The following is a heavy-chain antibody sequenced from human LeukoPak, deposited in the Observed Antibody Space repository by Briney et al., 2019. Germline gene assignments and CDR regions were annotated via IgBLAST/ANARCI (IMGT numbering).Heavy chain of an antibody. Sequence: SQTLSLTCAISGDSVSSSTDAWNWIRQAPSRGLEWLGRTYYRSKLYNDYAVSAESRIPINPDTSKNQLSVQLTSVTPEDTAVYYCARGANRVFDYWGQGNLVTVSS. CDR2: TYYRSKLYN. J-gene: IGHJ4*02. CDR3: ARGANRVFDY. CDR1: GDSVSSSTDA. D-gene: IGHD1-14*01. V-gene: IGHV6-1*01.